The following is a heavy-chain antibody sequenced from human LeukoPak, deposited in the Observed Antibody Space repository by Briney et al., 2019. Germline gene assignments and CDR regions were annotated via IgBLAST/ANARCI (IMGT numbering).Heavy chain of an antibody. CDR2: IYTSGST. V-gene: IGHV4-4*09. J-gene: IGHJ5*02. CDR3: ASHGLVVPTHWFDP. Sequence: SETLSLTCTVSGGSISSYYWSWIRQPPGKGLEWIGYIYTSGSTNYNPSLKSRVTISVDTSKNQFSLKLSSVTAADTAVYYCASHGLVVPTHWFDPWGQGTLVTVSS. CDR1: GGSISSYY. D-gene: IGHD3-22*01.